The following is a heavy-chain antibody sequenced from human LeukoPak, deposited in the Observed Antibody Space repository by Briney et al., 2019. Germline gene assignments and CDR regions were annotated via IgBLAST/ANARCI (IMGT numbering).Heavy chain of an antibody. CDR1: GYTFTSYY. V-gene: IGHV1-46*01. CDR2: INPSGGST. Sequence: ASVKVSCKASGYTFTSYYMHWVRQAPGQGLEWMGIINPSGGSTSYAQKFQGRVTMTRDTSTSTVYMELSSLRSEDTAVYHCARAGYYYDTSGYQRAFDIWGQGTMVTISS. CDR3: ARAGYYYDTSGYQRAFDI. J-gene: IGHJ3*02. D-gene: IGHD3-22*01.